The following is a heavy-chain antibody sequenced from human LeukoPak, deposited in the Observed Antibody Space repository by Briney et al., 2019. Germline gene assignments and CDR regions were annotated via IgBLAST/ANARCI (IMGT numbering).Heavy chain of an antibody. V-gene: IGHV1-18*01. Sequence: ASVKVSCKASGYTFTSYDIIWVRQAPGQGLEWMGWISPYNGNANYAQNLQGRVTMTTDTSTSTAYMELRSLRSDDTAVYYCARGNYGVLTGYPTAVLDYWGQGTLVTVSS. CDR2: ISPYNGNA. J-gene: IGHJ4*02. CDR1: GYTFTSYD. CDR3: ARGNYGVLTGYPTAVLDY. D-gene: IGHD3-9*01.